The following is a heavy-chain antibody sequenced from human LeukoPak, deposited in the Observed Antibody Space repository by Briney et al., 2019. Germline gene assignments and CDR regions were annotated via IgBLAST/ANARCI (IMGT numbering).Heavy chain of an antibody. CDR1: GFTFSSYA. V-gene: IGHV3-30-3*01. D-gene: IGHD6-19*01. CDR2: ISYDGSNK. CDR3: ARDTGYSSGWDYYYYYGMDV. Sequence: QPGRSLRLSCAASGFTFSSYAMHWVRQAPGKGLEWVAVISYDGSNKYYADSVKGRFTISRDNSKNTLYLQMNSLRAEDTAVYYCARDTGYSSGWDYYYYYGMDVWGQGTTVTVSS. J-gene: IGHJ6*02.